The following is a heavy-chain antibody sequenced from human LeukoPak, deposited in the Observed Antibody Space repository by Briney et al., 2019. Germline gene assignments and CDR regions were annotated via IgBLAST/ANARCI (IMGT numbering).Heavy chain of an antibody. V-gene: IGHV3-30*04. CDR2: ISYDGSNK. J-gene: IGHJ4*02. D-gene: IGHD6-19*01. CDR3: ARDKWSGWSFDF. CDR1: GFTFSSYA. Sequence: GGSLRLSCAASGFTFSSYAMHWVRQAPGKGLEWVAVISYDGSNKYYADSVKGRFTISRDNSKNTLYLQMNSLRAEDTAIYYCARDKWSGWSFDFWGQGTLVTVSS.